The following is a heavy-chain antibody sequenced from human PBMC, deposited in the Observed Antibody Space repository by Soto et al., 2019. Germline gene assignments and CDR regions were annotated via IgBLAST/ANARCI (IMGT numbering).Heavy chain of an antibody. CDR1: GGTFSTYG. V-gene: IGHV1-69*01. D-gene: IGHD4-4*01. CDR2: IIPLIGTA. Sequence: QVQLVQSGAEVRKPGSSVTVSCKASGGTFSTYGITWVRQGPGQGLEWMGDIIPLIGTANYAQRFPGRVTITADESTTTAYMELTSLSSEDTAVYYCARVVMTTVPASFYYGLDVWGQGTTVTVSS. CDR3: ARVVMTTVPASFYYGLDV. J-gene: IGHJ6*02.